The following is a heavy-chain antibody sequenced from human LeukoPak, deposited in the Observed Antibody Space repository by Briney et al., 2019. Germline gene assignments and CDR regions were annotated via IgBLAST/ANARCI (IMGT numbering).Heavy chain of an antibody. CDR2: IYYSGST. D-gene: IGHD6-13*01. J-gene: IGHJ5*02. V-gene: IGHV4-59*01. Sequence: SETLSLTCTVSGGSISSYYWSWIRQPPGKGLEWIGYIYYSGSTNYNPSLKSRVTISVDTSKNQFSLKLSSVTAADTAVYYCARGGYSSGWFLNWFDPWGQGTLVTVSS. CDR3: ARGGYSSGWFLNWFDP. CDR1: GGSISSYY.